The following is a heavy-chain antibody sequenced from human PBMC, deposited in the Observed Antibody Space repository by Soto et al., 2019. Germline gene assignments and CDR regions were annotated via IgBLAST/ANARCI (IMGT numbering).Heavy chain of an antibody. J-gene: IGHJ4*02. CDR3: AREGFSGAYYGY. V-gene: IGHV1-69*13. Sequence: SVKVSCKASGGTFGSYPISWVRQAPGQGLEWMGGIIPIFGTGKYAQKFQGGATITADESTSTVYMELSSLRSEDTAVYFCAREGFSGAYYGYWGQGTLVTVSS. CDR2: IIPIFGTG. CDR1: GGTFGSYP. D-gene: IGHD1-26*01.